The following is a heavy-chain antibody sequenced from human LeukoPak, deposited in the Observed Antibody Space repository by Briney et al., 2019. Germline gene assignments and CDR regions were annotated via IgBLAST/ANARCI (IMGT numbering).Heavy chain of an antibody. Sequence: GASVKVSCKASGHTFTSYYMHWVRQAPGQGLEWMGIINPSGGSTSYAQKFQGRVTMTRDTSTSTVYMELSSLRSEDTAVYYCARHTMVRGVERAFDIWGQGTMVTVSS. CDR3: ARHTMVRGVERAFDI. CDR2: INPSGGST. D-gene: IGHD3-10*01. CDR1: GHTFTSYY. J-gene: IGHJ3*02. V-gene: IGHV1-46*01.